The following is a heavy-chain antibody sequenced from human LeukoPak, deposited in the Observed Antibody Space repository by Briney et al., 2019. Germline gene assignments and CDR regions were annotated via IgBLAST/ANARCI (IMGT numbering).Heavy chain of an antibody. J-gene: IGHJ4*02. CDR1: GFTFSSYA. Sequence: PGGSLRLSCAASGFTFSSYAMSWVRQAPGKGLEWVSAISGSGGTIYYADSVKGRFTISRDKSKNTLYPQMNSLRAEDTAVYYCAKVMGATDYWGQGTLVTVSS. CDR2: ISGSGGTI. CDR3: AKVMGATDY. V-gene: IGHV3-23*01. D-gene: IGHD1-26*01.